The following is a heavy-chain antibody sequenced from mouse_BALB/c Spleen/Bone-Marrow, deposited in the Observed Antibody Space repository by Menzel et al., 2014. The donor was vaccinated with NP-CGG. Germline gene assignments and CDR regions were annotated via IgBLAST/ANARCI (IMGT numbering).Heavy chain of an antibody. CDR2: ISNGSGST. Sequence: VKFVESGGGLGQPGGSLKLSCAASGFTFSSYTMSWVRQTPEKRLEWVAYISNGSGSTYYPDTVKGRFTISRDNAKNILYLQMSSLKSEDTAMYYCARQFGLGWAMDYWGQGTSVTVSS. J-gene: IGHJ4*01. V-gene: IGHV5-12-2*01. CDR3: ARQFGLGWAMDY. D-gene: IGHD3-1*01. CDR1: GFTFSSYT.